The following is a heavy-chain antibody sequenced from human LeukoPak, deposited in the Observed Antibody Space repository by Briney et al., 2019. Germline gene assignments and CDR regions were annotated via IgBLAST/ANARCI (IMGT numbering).Heavy chain of an antibody. Sequence: GGSLRLSCAASGFTFGSYAMSWVRQAPGKGLEWVSYISGRGGSTFYADSVKGRLTISRDNSKNTLFLQMNSLRAEDTAMYYCARHSRGRTNAADYRGQGTLVTVSS. V-gene: IGHV3-23*01. CDR1: GFTFGSYA. CDR2: ISGRGGST. J-gene: IGHJ4*02. CDR3: ARHSRGRTNAADY.